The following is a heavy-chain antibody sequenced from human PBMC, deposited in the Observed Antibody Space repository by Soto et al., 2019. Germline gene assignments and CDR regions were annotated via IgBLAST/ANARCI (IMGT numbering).Heavy chain of an antibody. D-gene: IGHD2-15*01. CDR3: AREPAKGYCSGGSCYYFDY. CDR1: GGTFSSYA. J-gene: IGHJ4*02. V-gene: IGHV1-69*01. Sequence: QVQLVQSGAEVKKPGSSVKVSCKASGGTFSSYAISWVRQAPGQGLEWMGGIIPIFGTANYAQKFQGRVTITADESTSRAYMELSSLRSEDTAVYYCAREPAKGYCSGGSCYYFDYWGQGTLVTVSS. CDR2: IIPIFGTA.